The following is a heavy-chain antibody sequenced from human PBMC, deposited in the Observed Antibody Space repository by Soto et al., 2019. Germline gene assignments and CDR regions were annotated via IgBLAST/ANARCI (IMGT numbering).Heavy chain of an antibody. CDR1: GGSISSSSYY. D-gene: IGHD3-10*01. CDR2: IYYSGST. CDR3: ARHAPGLWFGESIPNWFDP. Sequence: QLQLQESGPGLVKPSETLSLTCTVSGGSISSSSYYWGWIRQPPGKGLEWIGSIYYSGSTYYNPSLKSRVTISVDTSKNQFSLKLSSVTAADTAVYYCARHAPGLWFGESIPNWFDPWGQGTLVTVSS. J-gene: IGHJ5*02. V-gene: IGHV4-39*01.